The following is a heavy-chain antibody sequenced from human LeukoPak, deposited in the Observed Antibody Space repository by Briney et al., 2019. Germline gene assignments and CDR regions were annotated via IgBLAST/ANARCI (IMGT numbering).Heavy chain of an antibody. Sequence: TFTSYYXXWVRQAPXQGLXXXGRINPISGGKNYAQKFQGRVTMTRDTYIRTAYMEMSKQRANDTAGYYCARGLDYNWNPHDAFDIWGQGTMVTVSS. CDR1: TFTSYY. CDR2: INPISGGK. D-gene: IGHD1-20*01. CDR3: ARGLDYNWNPHDAFDI. J-gene: IGHJ3*02. V-gene: IGHV1-2*06.